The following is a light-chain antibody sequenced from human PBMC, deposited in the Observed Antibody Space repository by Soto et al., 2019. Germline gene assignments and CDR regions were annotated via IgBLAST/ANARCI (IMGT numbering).Light chain of an antibody. CDR3: QQRSNWPPIT. V-gene: IGKV3-11*01. J-gene: IGKJ3*01. CDR2: DAS. Sequence: EIVLTQSPATLSLSPGERATLSCRASQSVSSSLAWYQQKPGQAPRLLIYDASTRATGIPAGFSGSGSGTDFTLTISSLEPEDFAVYYCQQRSNWPPITFGPGTKVDIK. CDR1: QSVSSS.